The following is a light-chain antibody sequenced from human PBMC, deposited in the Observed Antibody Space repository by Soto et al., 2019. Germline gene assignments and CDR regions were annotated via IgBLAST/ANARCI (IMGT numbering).Light chain of an antibody. J-gene: IGKJ1*01. CDR3: QQYLSYPWT. CDR2: KAS. V-gene: IGKV1-5*03. CDR1: QTISSW. Sequence: DIQMTQSPSTLSGSVGDRVTITCRASQTISSWLAWYQQKPGKAPKLLIYKASTLKSGVPSRFSGSGSGTEFTLTISSLQPDDFATYYCQQYLSYPWTFGQGTKV.